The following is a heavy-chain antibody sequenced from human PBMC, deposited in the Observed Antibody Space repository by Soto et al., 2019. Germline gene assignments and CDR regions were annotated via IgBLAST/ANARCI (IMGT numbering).Heavy chain of an antibody. CDR3: ARWGHFDY. CDR2: ISYDGSNK. J-gene: IGHJ4*02. V-gene: IGHV3-30-3*01. Sequence: QVQLVESGGGVVQPGRSLRLSCAASGFTFSSYAMHLVRQAPGKGLEWVAVISYDGSNKYYADSVKGRFTISRDNSKNTLYLQMNSLRAEDTAVYYCARWGHFDYWGQGTLVTVSS. D-gene: IGHD3-16*01. CDR1: GFTFSSYA.